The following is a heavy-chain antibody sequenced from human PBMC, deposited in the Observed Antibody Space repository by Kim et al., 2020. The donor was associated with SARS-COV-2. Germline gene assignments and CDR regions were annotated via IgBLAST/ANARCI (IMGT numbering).Heavy chain of an antibody. Sequence: GGSLRLSCAASGFTFSSYAMHWVRQAPGKGLEWVAVISYDGSNKYYADSVKGRFTISRDNSKNTLYLQMNSLRAEDTAVYYCARVVFRTYYYDSSGRRDAFDIWGQGTMVTVSS. J-gene: IGHJ3*02. CDR2: ISYDGSNK. CDR3: ARVVFRTYYYDSSGRRDAFDI. CDR1: GFTFSSYA. V-gene: IGHV3-30-3*01. D-gene: IGHD3-22*01.